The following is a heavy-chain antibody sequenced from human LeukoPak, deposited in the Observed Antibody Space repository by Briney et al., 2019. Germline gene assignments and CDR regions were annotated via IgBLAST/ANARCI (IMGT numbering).Heavy chain of an antibody. V-gene: IGHV3-30-3*01. CDR2: ISCDGTNK. Sequence: GGSLRLSCAASGFTFSSYAIHWVRQAPGKGLEWVALISCDGTNKYYADSVRGRFTISRDNSNNTLYLQMNSLTVEDTAIYYCARDGGFCSNGACPFDYWGQGTLVTVSS. CDR1: GFTFSSYA. CDR3: ARDGGFCSNGACPFDY. J-gene: IGHJ4*02. D-gene: IGHD2-8*01.